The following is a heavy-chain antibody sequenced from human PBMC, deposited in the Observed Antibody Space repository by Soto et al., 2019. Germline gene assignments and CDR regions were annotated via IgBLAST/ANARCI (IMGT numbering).Heavy chain of an antibody. J-gene: IGHJ6*02. CDR2: ISGSGGST. CDR1: GFTFSSYA. D-gene: IGHD3-16*02. CDR3: AKRYDYVWGSYRSDLRDYYGMDV. V-gene: IGHV3-23*01. Sequence: HPGGSLRLSCAASGFTFSSYAMSWVRQAPGKGLEWVSAISGSGGSTYYADSVKGRFTISRDNSKNTLYLQMNSLRAEDTAVYYCAKRYDYVWGSYRSDLRDYYGMDVWGQGTTVTVSS.